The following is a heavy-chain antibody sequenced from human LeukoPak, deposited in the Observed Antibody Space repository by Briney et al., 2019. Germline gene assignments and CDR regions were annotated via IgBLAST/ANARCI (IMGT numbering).Heavy chain of an antibody. J-gene: IGHJ5*02. V-gene: IGHV1-69*05. CDR1: GGTFSSYA. CDR3: ARGGVVPAAPTPLDP. CDR2: NNPIFSQD. D-gene: IGHD2-2*01. Sequence: GAAVRVSCKASGGTFSSYAICWGRQAPGQGREWRGRNNPIFSQDDYAQKVQGTVTITTDETTSTPYMEMRSVRYEDTAVYSCARGGVVPAAPTPLDPWGQGTLVTVSS.